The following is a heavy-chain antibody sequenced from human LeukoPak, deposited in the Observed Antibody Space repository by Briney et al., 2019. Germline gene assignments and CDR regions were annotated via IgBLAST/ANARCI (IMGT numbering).Heavy chain of an antibody. J-gene: IGHJ4*02. CDR1: GYTFINYG. CDR2: ISAYNGDT. V-gene: IGHV1-18*01. Sequence: ASVKVSCKASGYTFINYGISWVRQAPGHGVECMGWISAYNGDTNYAQKFQGRVTMSTDTSTGTAYMELRSLRSDDTAVYYCAREAGSGSYYPFDYWGRGTLVTVSS. CDR3: AREAGSGSYYPFDY. D-gene: IGHD3-10*01.